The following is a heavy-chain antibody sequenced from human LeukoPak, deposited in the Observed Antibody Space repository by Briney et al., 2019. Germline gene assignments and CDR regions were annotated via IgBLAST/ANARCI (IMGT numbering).Heavy chain of an antibody. CDR2: IYHSGST. CDR1: GYSISSGYY. CDR3: ARLTIAAAPEGGNWFDP. Sequence: PSETLSLTCTVSGYSISSGYYWGCIRQPPGKGLEWIGTIYHSGSTYYNPSLKSRVTISADTSKNQFSLKLSSVTAADTAVYYCARLTIAAAPEGGNWFDPWGQGTLVTVSS. J-gene: IGHJ5*02. V-gene: IGHV4-38-2*02. D-gene: IGHD6-13*01.